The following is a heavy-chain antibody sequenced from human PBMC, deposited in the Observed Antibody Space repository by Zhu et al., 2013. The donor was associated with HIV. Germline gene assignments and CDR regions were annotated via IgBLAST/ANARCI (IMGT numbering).Heavy chain of an antibody. J-gene: IGHJ4*02. D-gene: IGHD3-22*01. V-gene: IGHV1-18*01. CDR2: ISAYNGNT. CDR1: GYTFTSYG. Sequence: QVQLVQSGAEVKKPGASVKVSCKASGYTFTSYGISWVRQAPGQGLEWMGWISAYNGNTNYAQKLQGRVTMTTDTSTSTAYMELRSLRSDDTAVYYCARETYYYDSSGYIVYFDYWGQGTLVTVSS. CDR3: ARETYYYDSSGYIVYFDY.